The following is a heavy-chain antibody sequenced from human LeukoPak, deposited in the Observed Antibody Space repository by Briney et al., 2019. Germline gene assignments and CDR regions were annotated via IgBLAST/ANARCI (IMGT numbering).Heavy chain of an antibody. D-gene: IGHD3-22*01. CDR2: ISDSGDRT. CDR3: AKGLGTSGYHDY. CDR1: GFPFSNYA. Sequence: GGSLRLSCAASGFPFSNYAMTWVRQAPGKGLERVSGISDSGDRTYYANSVKGRFTISRDNSKNMLYLQMNSLRVEDTALYYCAKGLGTSGYHDYWGQGTLVTVSS. J-gene: IGHJ4*02. V-gene: IGHV3-23*01.